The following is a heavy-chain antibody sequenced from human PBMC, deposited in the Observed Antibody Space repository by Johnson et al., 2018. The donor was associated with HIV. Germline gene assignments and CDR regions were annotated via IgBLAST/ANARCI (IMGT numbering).Heavy chain of an antibody. Sequence: EVQLVESGGGLVKPGGSLRLSCAASGFTFSDYYMSWVRQAPGKGLEWVSVIYSGGSTYYTDSVKGRFTISRDNSKNTLYLQMNSLRAEDTAVYYCAGLPDAFDIWGQGTMVTVSS. J-gene: IGHJ3*02. CDR2: IYSGGST. CDR3: AGLPDAFDI. D-gene: IGHD5-12*01. V-gene: IGHV3-66*01. CDR1: GFTFSDYY.